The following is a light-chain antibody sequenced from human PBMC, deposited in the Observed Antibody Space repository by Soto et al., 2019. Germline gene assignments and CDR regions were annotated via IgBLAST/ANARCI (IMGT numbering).Light chain of an antibody. CDR3: QVWDSSTACVV. CDR2: RDS. Sequence: SYELTQPLSVSVALGQTARITWGGNNIGSKNVHWYQQKPGQAPVLVIYRDSNRPSGIPERFSGSNSGNTATLTISRAQAGDEADYYCQVWDSSTACVVFGGGTKLTVL. V-gene: IGLV3-9*01. J-gene: IGLJ2*01. CDR1: NIGSKN.